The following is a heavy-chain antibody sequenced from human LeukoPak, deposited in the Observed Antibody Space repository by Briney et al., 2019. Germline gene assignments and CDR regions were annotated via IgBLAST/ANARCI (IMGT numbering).Heavy chain of an antibody. J-gene: IGHJ4*02. CDR2: IYHRGST. V-gene: IGHV4-39*01. CDR1: GDSISSNSYY. CDR3: ARRGWDILFDF. Sequence: SETLSLTCTVSGDSISSNSYYWGWLRQTPGKGLEWIGSIYHRGSTYYNPSLKSRVTIPVDTSKNQFSPKMRSVTAADTAVYYCARRGWDILFDFWGQGTLVTVSS. D-gene: IGHD1-26*01.